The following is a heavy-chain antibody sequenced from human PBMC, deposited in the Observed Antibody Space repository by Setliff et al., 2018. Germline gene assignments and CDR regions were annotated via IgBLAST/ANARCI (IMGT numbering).Heavy chain of an antibody. J-gene: IGHJ4*02. Sequence: SETLSLTCAAYGGTFSDYYWTWIRQPPGKGLEWVGEINHRGSTTYNPSLKSRVTISVDTSKNQFSLKLTSVTAADTAVYYCARAPRYFDPTGSYFDFWGQGTLVTVPQ. CDR1: GGTFSDYY. CDR2: INHRGST. D-gene: IGHD3-22*01. CDR3: ARAPRYFDPTGSYFDF. V-gene: IGHV4-34*01.